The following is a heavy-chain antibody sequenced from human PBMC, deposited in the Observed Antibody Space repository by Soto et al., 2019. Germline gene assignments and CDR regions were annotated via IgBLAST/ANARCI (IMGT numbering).Heavy chain of an antibody. CDR2: IYNSGRT. CDR3: ASVHSGWSSGHGLDV. CDR1: GASVSSYF. V-gene: IGHV4-59*02. Sequence: KPSETLSLTCTVSGASVSSYFWSWVRQPPGKGLEWIGYIYNSGRTNYNPSLKSRVTISLDTSDNDFSLRLTSLTAADTAVYYCASVHSGWSSGHGLDVWGQGTTVTVSS. D-gene: IGHD6-19*01. J-gene: IGHJ6*02.